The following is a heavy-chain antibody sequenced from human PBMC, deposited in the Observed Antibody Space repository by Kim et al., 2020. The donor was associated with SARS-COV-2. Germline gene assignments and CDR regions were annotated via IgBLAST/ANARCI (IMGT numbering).Heavy chain of an antibody. CDR1: GFTFSSYA. CDR3: ARDWWLIAAARTEPFDY. CDR2: ISYDGSNK. V-gene: IGHV3-30-3*01. D-gene: IGHD6-13*01. Sequence: GGSLRLSCAASGFTFSSYAMHWVRQAPGKGLEWVAVISYDGSNKYYADSVKGRFTISRDNSKNTLYLQMNSLRAEDTAVYYCARDWWLIAAARTEPFDYWGQGTLVTVSS. J-gene: IGHJ4*02.